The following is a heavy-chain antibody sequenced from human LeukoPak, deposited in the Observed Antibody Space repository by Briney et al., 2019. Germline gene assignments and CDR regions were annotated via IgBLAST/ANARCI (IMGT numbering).Heavy chain of an antibody. CDR1: GYTFTGYY. Sequence: GASVKVSCKASGYTFTGYYMNWVRQAPGQGLEWMGWINPNSGGTNYAQKFQGRVTMTGDTSISTAYMELSSLRSEDTAVYYCATVVLYSGYYFDYWGQGTLVTVSS. J-gene: IGHJ4*02. CDR3: ATVVLYSGYYFDY. D-gene: IGHD5-12*01. V-gene: IGHV1-2*02. CDR2: INPNSGGT.